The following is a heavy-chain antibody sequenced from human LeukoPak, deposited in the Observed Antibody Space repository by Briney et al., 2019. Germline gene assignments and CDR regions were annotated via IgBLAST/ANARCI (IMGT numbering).Heavy chain of an antibody. D-gene: IGHD1-20*01. J-gene: IGHJ6*02. CDR1: GFTFSSYW. CDR2: SNSDGSST. Sequence: QPGGSLRLSCAASGFTFSSYWMHWVRQAPGKGLVWVSRSNSDGSSTSYADSVKGRFTTSRDNARNSLYLRMNSLRAEDTAVYYCARDHALIGITGFYGMDVWGQGTTVTVSS. CDR3: ARDHALIGITGFYGMDV. V-gene: IGHV3-74*01.